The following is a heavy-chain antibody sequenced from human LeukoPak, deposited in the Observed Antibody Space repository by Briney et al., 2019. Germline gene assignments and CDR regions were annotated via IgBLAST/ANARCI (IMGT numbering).Heavy chain of an antibody. Sequence: GGSLRLSCAASGFSFSTYNMNWVRQAPGKGLEWVSSISRGSTYICYADSVKGRFTISRDNAKNSLYLQMNSLRAEDTAVYYCARDPPFDYWGQGTLVTVSS. CDR3: ARDPPFDY. J-gene: IGHJ4*02. CDR2: ISRGSTYI. CDR1: GFSFSTYN. V-gene: IGHV3-21*01.